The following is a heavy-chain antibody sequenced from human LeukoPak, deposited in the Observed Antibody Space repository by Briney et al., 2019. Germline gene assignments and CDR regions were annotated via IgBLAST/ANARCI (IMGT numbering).Heavy chain of an antibody. CDR1: GYSFTSYW. CDR3: ARRGHSGSFLDAFDI. D-gene: IGHD1-26*01. CDR2: IYPGDSDT. V-gene: IGHV5-51*01. J-gene: IGHJ3*02. Sequence: GESLQISCQGSGYSFTSYWIGWVRQLPGKGLEWMGIIYPGDSDTRYSPSFQGQVTISADKSISTAYLQWSSLKASDTAMYYCARRGHSGSFLDAFDIWGQGTMVTVSS.